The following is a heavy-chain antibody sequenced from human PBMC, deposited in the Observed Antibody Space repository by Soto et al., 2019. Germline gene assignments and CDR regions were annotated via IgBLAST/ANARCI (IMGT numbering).Heavy chain of an antibody. V-gene: IGHV2-5*02. CDR2: IYWDDDK. Sequence: QITLKESGPTLVKHTQTLTLTCTFSGFSFSTTGVGVGWIRQPPGKALEWLALIYWDDDKRYSPSLKSRLTITKDTSKNQVVLTMTNMDPVDTATYYCAHRQAQGIGLAGTFDSWGQGTLVTVSS. D-gene: IGHD6-19*01. J-gene: IGHJ4*02. CDR1: GFSFSTTGVG. CDR3: AHRQAQGIGLAGTFDS.